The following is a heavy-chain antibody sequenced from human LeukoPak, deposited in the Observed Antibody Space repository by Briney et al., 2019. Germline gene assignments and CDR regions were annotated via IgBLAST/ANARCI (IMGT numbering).Heavy chain of an antibody. CDR1: RFTFSSYG. D-gene: IGHD3-10*01. CDR2: IRYDGINK. CDR3: AKLSLPHMVRGVYFDY. J-gene: IGHJ4*02. Sequence: GGSLRLSCAASRFTFSSYGMHWVRQAPGKGLEWVAFIRYDGINKYYADSVKGRFTISRDNSKNTLYLQMNSLRAEDTAVYYCAKLSLPHMVRGVYFDYWGQGTLVTVSS. V-gene: IGHV3-30*02.